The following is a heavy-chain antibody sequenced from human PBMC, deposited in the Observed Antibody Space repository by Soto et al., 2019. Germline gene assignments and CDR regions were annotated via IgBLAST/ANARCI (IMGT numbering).Heavy chain of an antibody. D-gene: IGHD4-17*01. J-gene: IGHJ6*02. CDR3: ARALTVTGDSDYYYYGMDV. CDR1: GYTFTDYY. Sequence: QVQLVQSGAEVKKPGASVKVSCKASGYTFTDYYMHWVRQAPGQGLEWMGWIDPNSGGTNSAQKFQGWVTMTRDTSLNTAYMELSRLTSDDTAMYYCARALTVTGDSDYYYYGMDVWGQGTTVTVSS. CDR2: IDPNSGGT. V-gene: IGHV1-2*04.